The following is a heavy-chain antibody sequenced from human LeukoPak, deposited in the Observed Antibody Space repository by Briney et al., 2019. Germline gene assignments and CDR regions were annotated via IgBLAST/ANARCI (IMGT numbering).Heavy chain of an antibody. V-gene: IGHV3-30*02. CDR3: AKLVQTTLVTPDF. J-gene: IGHJ4*02. D-gene: IGHD4-23*01. CDR2: IPYDASNT. Sequence: GGSLRLSCAASVFTFSSYGMHWVRQAPGKGLEGVAVIPYDASNTYYADSVKGRFTISRDNSKNTPYLQMNSLRADDTAVYYCAKLVQTTLVTPDFWGQGTLVTVSS. CDR1: VFTFSSYG.